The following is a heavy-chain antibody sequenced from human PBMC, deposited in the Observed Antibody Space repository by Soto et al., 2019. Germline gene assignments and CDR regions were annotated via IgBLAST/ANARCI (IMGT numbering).Heavy chain of an antibody. Sequence: GGSLRLSCAASGFTFSSYAMHWVRQAPGKGLEWVAVISYDGSNKYYADSVKGRFTISRDNSKNTLYLQMNSLRAEDTAVYYCARAWDSSSWEEPFDYWGQGTLVTVSS. V-gene: IGHV3-30-3*01. D-gene: IGHD6-13*01. CDR2: ISYDGSNK. CDR3: ARAWDSSSWEEPFDY. CDR1: GFTFSSYA. J-gene: IGHJ4*02.